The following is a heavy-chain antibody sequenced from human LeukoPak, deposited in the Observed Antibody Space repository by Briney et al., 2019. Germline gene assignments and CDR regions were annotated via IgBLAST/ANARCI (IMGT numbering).Heavy chain of an antibody. D-gene: IGHD2/OR15-2a*01. CDR1: GGSINNYY. Sequence: SETLSLTCTVSGGSINNYYWSWVRQPPGAGLEWLAYIYYTGSTNYNPSLKTRLTISVDTSKNQFSLRLNSVAAADTAVYYCARFSQYYDSSTHYLDYWGQGILVTVSS. V-gene: IGHV4-59*08. CDR2: IYYTGST. J-gene: IGHJ4*02. CDR3: ARFSQYYDSSTHYLDY.